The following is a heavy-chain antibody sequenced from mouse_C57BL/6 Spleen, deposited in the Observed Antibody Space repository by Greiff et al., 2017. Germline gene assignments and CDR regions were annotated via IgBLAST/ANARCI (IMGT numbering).Heavy chain of an antibody. CDR1: GFTFSDYG. CDR3: ASENLLWLQSFDY. Sequence: DVKLVESGGGLVKPGGSLTLSCAASGFTFSDYGMHWVRQAPEKGLEWVAYISSGSSTIYYADTVKGRFTISRDNDKNTLFLQMTILRSEDTAMYYCASENLLWLQSFDYWGQGTTLTVSS. V-gene: IGHV5-17*01. D-gene: IGHD2-2*01. CDR2: ISSGSSTI. J-gene: IGHJ2*01.